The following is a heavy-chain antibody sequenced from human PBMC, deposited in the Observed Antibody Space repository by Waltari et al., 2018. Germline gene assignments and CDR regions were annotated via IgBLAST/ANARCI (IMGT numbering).Heavy chain of an antibody. Sequence: EVQLVESGGDLVQPGGSLRLSCAASGFTFSSYAMHWVRQAPGKGLEYVSAISSNGGSTYYANSVKGRFTISRDNSKNTLYLQMGSLRAEDMAVYYCARRTAGSNYFDYWGQGTLVTVSS. J-gene: IGHJ4*02. D-gene: IGHD3-10*01. CDR3: ARRTAGSNYFDY. CDR2: ISSNGGST. V-gene: IGHV3-64*01. CDR1: GFTFSSYA.